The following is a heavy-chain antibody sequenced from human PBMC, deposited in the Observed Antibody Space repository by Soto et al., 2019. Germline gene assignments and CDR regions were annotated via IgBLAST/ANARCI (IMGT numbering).Heavy chain of an antibody. CDR1: GFTFSTYA. Sequence: PGGSLRLSCAASGFTFSTYAMIWVRQAPGQGLEWVSAISGSGGSTYYLDSVKGRFTISRDNSKNTLSLQMNSLRVEDTAVYYCVKEALAGDMDLWGQGTTVTVSS. V-gene: IGHV3-23*01. CDR3: VKEALAGDMDL. D-gene: IGHD3-16*01. J-gene: IGHJ6*02. CDR2: ISGSGGST.